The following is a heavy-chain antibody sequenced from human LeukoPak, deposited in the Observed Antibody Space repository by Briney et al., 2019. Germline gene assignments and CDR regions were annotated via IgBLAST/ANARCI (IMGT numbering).Heavy chain of an antibody. Sequence: GGSLRLSCAASGFTVSSNYMSWVRHAPGKGLEWVSVIYSGGSTYYADSVKGRFTISRDNSKNTLYLQMNSLRAEDTAVYYCARRPGGTTYYYGMDVWGQGTTVTVSS. CDR1: GFTVSSNY. J-gene: IGHJ6*02. CDR2: IYSGGST. V-gene: IGHV3-66*01. D-gene: IGHD1-7*01. CDR3: ARRPGGTTYYYGMDV.